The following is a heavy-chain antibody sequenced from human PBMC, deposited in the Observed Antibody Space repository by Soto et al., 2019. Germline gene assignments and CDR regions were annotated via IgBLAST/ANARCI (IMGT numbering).Heavy chain of an antibody. D-gene: IGHD2-15*01. CDR3: AREGGQQHYYYYYMDV. Sequence: GGSLRLSCAASGFTFSSYSMNWVRQAPGKGLEWVSSISSSSSYIYYADSVKGRFTISRDNAKNSLYLQMNSLRAEDTAVYYCAREGGQQHYYYYYMDVWGKGTTVTVPS. V-gene: IGHV3-21*01. J-gene: IGHJ6*03. CDR2: ISSSSSYI. CDR1: GFTFSSYS.